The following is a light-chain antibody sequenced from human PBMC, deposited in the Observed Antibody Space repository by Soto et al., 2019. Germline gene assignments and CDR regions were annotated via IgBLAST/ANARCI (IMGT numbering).Light chain of an antibody. V-gene: IGLV8-61*01. CDR2: STN. CDR1: SGSVSTNNY. CDR3: VLYMGSGFWV. J-gene: IGLJ3*02. Sequence: QAVVTQEPSFSVSPGGTVTLTCGLGSGSVSTNNYPSWYQQTPGQAPRTLIYSTNTRSSGVPDRFSASILGNKAALTITGAQEDDESDYYCVLYMGSGFWVFGGGTKLTVL.